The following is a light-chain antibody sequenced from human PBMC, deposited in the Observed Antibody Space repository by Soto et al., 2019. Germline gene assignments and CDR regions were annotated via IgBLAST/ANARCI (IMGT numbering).Light chain of an antibody. V-gene: IGKV3-15*01. CDR1: QSVSGN. CDR2: GAS. CDR3: QQYNNWPRT. J-gene: IGKJ1*01. Sequence: EIVMTQSPATLSVSPGERATLSCRASQSVSGNLAWYQQKPGQAPRLLIYGASTRATGIPARFSGCGSGTEFTLTISSLQSEDFAVYYCQQYNNWPRTFGQGTMVEIK.